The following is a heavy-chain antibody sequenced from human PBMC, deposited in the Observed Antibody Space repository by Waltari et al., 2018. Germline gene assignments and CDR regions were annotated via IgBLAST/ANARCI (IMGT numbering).Heavy chain of an antibody. J-gene: IGHJ3*02. CDR3: ARHDRSGYYEVGYSDDAFDI. CDR2: IYYSGST. V-gene: IGHV4-39*01. Sequence: QLQLQESGPGLVKPSETLSLTCTVSGGSISSSSYYWGWIRQPPGKGLEWIGSIYYSGSTYYHPTLKIRVTISVDTSKNQFSLRLSSVTAADTAVYDCARHDRSGYYEVGYSDDAFDIWGQGTMVTVSS. D-gene: IGHD3-22*01. CDR1: GGSISSSSYY.